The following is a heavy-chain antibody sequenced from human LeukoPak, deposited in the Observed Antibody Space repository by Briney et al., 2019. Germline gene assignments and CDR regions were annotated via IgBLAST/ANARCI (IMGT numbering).Heavy chain of an antibody. V-gene: IGHV3-48*03. CDR1: GFTFSSYE. CDR2: ISSGGSSM. J-gene: IGHJ6*02. CDR3: ARDMTTVTTSSVSGYYFYGMDV. D-gene: IGHD4-17*01. Sequence: PGGSLRLSCAVSGFTFSSYEMNWVRQAPGKGLEWVSYISSGGSSMFYADSVKGRFTISRDNAKNSLYLQMNSLRAEDTAVYCCARDMTTVTTSSVSGYYFYGMDVWGQGTTVTVAS.